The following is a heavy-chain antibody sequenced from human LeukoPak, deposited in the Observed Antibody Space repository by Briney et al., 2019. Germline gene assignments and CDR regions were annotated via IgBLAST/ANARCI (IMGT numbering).Heavy chain of an antibody. J-gene: IGHJ4*02. Sequence: SQTLTLTCAISGDSVSSNSVTWNWIRQSPSRGLEWLGRIYYRSKWSNDYTVSVKSRITINPDTSKNQFSLQLNSVTPEDTAVYYCTRGVDYGDYFFDYWGQGTLVTVSS. CDR1: GDSVSSNSVT. V-gene: IGHV6-1*01. D-gene: IGHD4-17*01. CDR2: IYYRSKWSN. CDR3: TRGVDYGDYFFDY.